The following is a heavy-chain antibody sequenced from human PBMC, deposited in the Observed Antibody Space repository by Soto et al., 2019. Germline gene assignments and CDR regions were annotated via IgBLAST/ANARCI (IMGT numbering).Heavy chain of an antibody. Sequence: EVQLLESGGGLVQPGGSLRLSCTSSTFTFTTYAMSWVRQAPGKGLEWVSAISGSGDRTFYADSLKGRFTISRDNSKNTLYLQMNSLRVEDTAIYYCAQGFSGSSPYNWFDPWGQGTLVTVSS. D-gene: IGHD2-15*01. CDR1: TFTFTTYA. CDR2: ISGSGDRT. J-gene: IGHJ5*02. V-gene: IGHV3-23*01. CDR3: AQGFSGSSPYNWFDP.